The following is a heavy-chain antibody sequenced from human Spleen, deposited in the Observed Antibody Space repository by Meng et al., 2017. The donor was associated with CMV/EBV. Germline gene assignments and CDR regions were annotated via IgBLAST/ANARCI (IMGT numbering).Heavy chain of an antibody. Sequence: SETLSLTCTVSGGSISSSSYYWGWIRQPPGKGLEWIGSIYYSGSTYYNPSLKSRVTISVDTSKNQFSLRLSSVTAADTAVYYCARVSSDGGYRLDYWGQGTLVTVSS. V-gene: IGHV4-39*07. CDR3: ARVSSDGGYRLDY. J-gene: IGHJ4*02. CDR2: IYYSGST. CDR1: GGSISSSSYY. D-gene: IGHD4-17*01.